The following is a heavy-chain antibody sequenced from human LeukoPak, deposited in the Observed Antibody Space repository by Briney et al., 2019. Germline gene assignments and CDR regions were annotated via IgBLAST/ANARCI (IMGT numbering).Heavy chain of an antibody. J-gene: IGHJ6*03. CDR3: ARHGSSSWPYYYYYDMDV. CDR2: IYYSGST. D-gene: IGHD6-13*01. Sequence: PSETLSLTCTVSGGSISSYYWSWIRQPPGKGLEWIGYIYYSGSTNYNPSLKSRVTISVDTSKNQFSLKLSSVTAADTAVYYCARHGSSSWPYYYYYDMDVWGKGTTVTISS. V-gene: IGHV4-59*01. CDR1: GGSISSYY.